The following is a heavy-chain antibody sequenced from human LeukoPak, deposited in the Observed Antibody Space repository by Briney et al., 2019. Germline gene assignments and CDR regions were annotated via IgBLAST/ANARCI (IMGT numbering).Heavy chain of an antibody. CDR1: GFPFDDYA. Sequence: PGESLRLSCEASGFPFDDYAMHWVRQVPGKGLEWVSGISWKTAGAGYANSVKGRFTISGDSAKNSLYLQMESLRVEDTAFYYCARSGRKYYPILGLDFWGQGTLVTVSS. V-gene: IGHV3-9*01. CDR2: ISWKTAGA. J-gene: IGHJ4*02. CDR3: ARSGRKYYPILGLDF. D-gene: IGHD2/OR15-2a*01.